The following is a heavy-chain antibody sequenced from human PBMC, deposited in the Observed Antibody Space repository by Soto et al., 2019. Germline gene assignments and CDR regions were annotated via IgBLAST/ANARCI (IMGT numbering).Heavy chain of an antibody. J-gene: IGHJ4*02. CDR2: ISSSSSYI. V-gene: IGHV3-21*01. D-gene: IGHD6-13*01. CDR3: ARDHSSSLGSSDY. CDR1: GFTFSSYS. Sequence: PGGSLRLSCAASGFTFSSYSMNWVRQAPGKGLEWVSSISSSSSYIYYADSVKGRFTISRDNAKNSLYLQMNSLRAEDTAVYYCARDHSSSLGSSDYWGQGTLVTVSS.